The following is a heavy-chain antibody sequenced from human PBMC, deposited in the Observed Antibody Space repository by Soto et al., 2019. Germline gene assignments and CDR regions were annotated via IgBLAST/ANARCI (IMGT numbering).Heavy chain of an antibody. CDR1: VESISIYY. CDR3: ARDAGGPADY. D-gene: IGHD2-15*01. CDR2: MYYSGST. J-gene: IGHJ4*02. Sequence: SLTCTVSVESISIYYWSWIRQPPGKGLEWIGYMYYSGSTNYNPSLKSRVTISVDTSKNQFSLKLSSVTAADTAVYYCARDAGGPADYWGQGTLVTSPQ. V-gene: IGHV4-59*01.